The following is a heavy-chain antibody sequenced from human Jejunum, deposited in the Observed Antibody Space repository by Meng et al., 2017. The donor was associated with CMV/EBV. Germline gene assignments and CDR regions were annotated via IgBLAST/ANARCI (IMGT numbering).Heavy chain of an antibody. J-gene: IGHJ6*02. CDR1: SYA. D-gene: IGHD3-10*01. V-gene: IGHV3-23*01. CDR2: TSASGVSA. Sequence: SYAMTWVRQAPGKGLDWVSTTSASGVSAYYADSVKGRFTISRDNSKNTLYLQINSLRADDTAVYYCAKVLNPPRMRFSYYGMDVWGQGTTVTVSS. CDR3: AKVLNPPRMRFSYYGMDV.